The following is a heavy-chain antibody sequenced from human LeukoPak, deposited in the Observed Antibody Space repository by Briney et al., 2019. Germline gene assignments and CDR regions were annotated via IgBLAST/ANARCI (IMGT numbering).Heavy chain of an antibody. CDR3: ASAAPISEYTYAYDY. CDR2: IFTGGST. Sequence: RPGGSLRLSCAASGFTVSSNYMSWVRQAPGKGLEWVSVIFTGGSTYYADSVKGRFTISRDNSKNTVFLQMNSLRAEDTAVYYCASAAPISEYTYAYDYWGQGTLVTVSS. V-gene: IGHV3-53*01. J-gene: IGHJ4*02. D-gene: IGHD5-18*01. CDR1: GFTVSSNY.